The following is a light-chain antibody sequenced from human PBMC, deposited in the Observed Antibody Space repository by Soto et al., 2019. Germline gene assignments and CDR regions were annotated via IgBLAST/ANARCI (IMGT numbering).Light chain of an antibody. J-gene: IGKJ3*01. CDR3: QQYGSSLFT. CDR2: AAY. V-gene: IGKV1-39*01. Sequence: DIQMTQSPSSLSASVGDTVTITCRASQSISSYLTWYQQKPGKAPKLLIYAAYNLQGGVPSRFSGSGSGTDFTLTISSLQPEDFAAYYCQQYGSSLFTFGPGTKVDIK. CDR1: QSISSY.